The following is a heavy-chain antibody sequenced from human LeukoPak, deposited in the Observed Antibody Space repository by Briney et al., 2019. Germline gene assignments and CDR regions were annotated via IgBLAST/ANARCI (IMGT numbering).Heavy chain of an antibody. CDR1: GYSFTSYW. D-gene: IGHD6-13*01. CDR3: ASRYSSSWGPRDAFDI. V-gene: IGHV5-51*01. J-gene: IGHJ3*02. CDR2: IYPGDSDT. Sequence: GESLKISCKGSGYSFTSYWIGWVRQMPGKGLEWMGIIYPGDSDTRYSPSFQGQVTISADKSIGTAYLQWSSLKASDTAMYYCASRYSSSWGPRDAFDIWGQGTMVTVSS.